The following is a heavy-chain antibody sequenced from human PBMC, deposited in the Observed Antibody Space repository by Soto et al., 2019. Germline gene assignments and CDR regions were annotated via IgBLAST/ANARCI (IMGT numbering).Heavy chain of an antibody. D-gene: IGHD2-15*01. V-gene: IGHV4-34*01. Sequence: SETLSLTCAVYVGSFSGYYWSWIRQPPGKGLEWIGEIYHSASTNYNPSLKSRVTISVYTSKNQFSLKLSSVTAADTAVYYCARVKLAGRGGLDYWGLGTMVTVSS. CDR3: ARVKLAGRGGLDY. J-gene: IGHJ4*02. CDR1: VGSFSGYY. CDR2: IYHSAST.